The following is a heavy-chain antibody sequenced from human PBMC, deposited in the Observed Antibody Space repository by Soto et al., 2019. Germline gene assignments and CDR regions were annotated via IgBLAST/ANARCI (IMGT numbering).Heavy chain of an antibody. CDR3: VRGAYRPGSLYYLDY. D-gene: IGHD2-8*02. Sequence: SVKVSRKASGYMFTYYHIHWVRQSPGPGLEWRGIINPNGGTTTYAQNFQGRVTMTRDKSTSTVYMELTSLTSEDTAIYYFVRGAYRPGSLYYLDYWGQGTLVTVSS. CDR2: INPNGGTT. CDR1: GYMFTYYH. J-gene: IGHJ4*02. V-gene: IGHV1-46*01.